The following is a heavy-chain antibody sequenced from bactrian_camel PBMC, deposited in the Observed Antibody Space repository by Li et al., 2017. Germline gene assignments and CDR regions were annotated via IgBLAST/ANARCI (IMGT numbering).Heavy chain of an antibody. CDR3: AAAKGLPDLLRGGYLSARSYNY. J-gene: IGHJ4*01. D-gene: IGHD3*01. CDR1: GYTVSNNC. V-gene: IGHV3S53*01. Sequence: VQLVESGGGSVQAGGSLRLSCTASGYTVSNNCMGWFRQAPGKEREGVAFIYTGGSPHYADSVKGRFTISQDNAKNILYLQMNSLKPEDTAIYYCAAAKGLPDLLRGGYLSARSYNYWGRGTQVTVS. CDR2: IYTGGSP.